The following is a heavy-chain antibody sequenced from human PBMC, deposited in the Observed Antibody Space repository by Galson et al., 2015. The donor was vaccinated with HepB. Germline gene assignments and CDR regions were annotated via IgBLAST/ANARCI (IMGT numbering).Heavy chain of an antibody. Sequence: QVQLQESGPGLVKPSETLSLTCTVSGGSISSYYWSWIRQPPGKGLEWIGYIYYSGSTNYNPSLKSRVTISVDTSKNQFSLKLSSVTAADTAVYYCAREVRLLFRWFDPWGQGTLVTVSS. CDR1: GGSISSYY. CDR3: AREVRLLFRWFDP. V-gene: IGHV4-59*01. CDR2: IYYSGST. J-gene: IGHJ5*02.